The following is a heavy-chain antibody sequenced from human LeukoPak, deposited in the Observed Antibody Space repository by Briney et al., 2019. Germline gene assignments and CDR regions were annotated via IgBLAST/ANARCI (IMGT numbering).Heavy chain of an antibody. CDR3: TTDVYYYDSSGNGY. Sequence: GGSLRLSCAASGFTFSNAWMSWVRQAPGKGLEWVGRIKSKTDGGTTDYAAPVKGRFTISRDDSKNTLYLQMNSLKTEDTAVYYCTTDVYYYDSSGNGYWGQGTLVTASS. V-gene: IGHV3-15*01. J-gene: IGHJ4*02. CDR1: GFTFSNAW. D-gene: IGHD3-22*01. CDR2: IKSKTDGGTT.